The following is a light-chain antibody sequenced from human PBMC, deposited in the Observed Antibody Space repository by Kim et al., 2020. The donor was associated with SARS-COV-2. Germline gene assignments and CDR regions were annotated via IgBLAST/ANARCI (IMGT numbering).Light chain of an antibody. CDR3: QAWDSSTVV. J-gene: IGLJ2*01. V-gene: IGLV3-1*01. CDR1: KLGDKY. CDR2: QDS. Sequence: SVYPGQTASSTCSGEKLGDKYACWYQQKPGQSPVLVIYQDSKRPSGIPERFSGSNSGNTATLTISGTQAMDEADYYCQAWDSSTVVFGGGTQLTVL.